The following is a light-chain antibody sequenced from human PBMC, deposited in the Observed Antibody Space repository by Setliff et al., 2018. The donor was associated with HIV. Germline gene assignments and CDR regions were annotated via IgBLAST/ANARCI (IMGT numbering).Light chain of an antibody. V-gene: IGLV2-14*01. CDR2: EVS. Sequence: QPALTQPASVSGSPGQSITISCIGISSDIGLFKYVSWYQLHPGKAPKLMIYEVSNRPSGVSNRFSGSTSGNTASLTISGLQAEDEADYFCCSFTTSDTWVFGGGTQLTV. CDR1: SSDIGLFKY. J-gene: IGLJ3*02. CDR3: CSFTTSDTWV.